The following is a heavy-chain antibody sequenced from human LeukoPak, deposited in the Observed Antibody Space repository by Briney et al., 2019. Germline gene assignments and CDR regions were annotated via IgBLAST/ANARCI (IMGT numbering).Heavy chain of an antibody. J-gene: IGHJ3*02. CDR3: ASLGGIVGAAPDAFDI. D-gene: IGHD1-26*01. Sequence: PSETLSLTCTVSGGSISSSSYYWGWIRQPPGKGLDWIGSIYYSGSTYYNPSLKSRVTISVDTSKNQFSLKLSSVTAADTAVYYCASLGGIVGAAPDAFDIWGQGTMVTVPS. CDR1: GGSISSSSYY. CDR2: IYYSGST. V-gene: IGHV4-39*01.